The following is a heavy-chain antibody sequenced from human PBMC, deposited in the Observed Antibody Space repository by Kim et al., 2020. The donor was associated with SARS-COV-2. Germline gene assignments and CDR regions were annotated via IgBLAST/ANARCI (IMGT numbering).Heavy chain of an antibody. V-gene: IGHV4-34*01. CDR3: ARRGYLEWLTFDI. D-gene: IGHD3-3*01. Sequence: KYTPSLQCRVTISIDTSKKQLFLRLRSVTAADTAVYYCARRGYLEWLTFDIWGQGTLVTVSS. J-gene: IGHJ4*02.